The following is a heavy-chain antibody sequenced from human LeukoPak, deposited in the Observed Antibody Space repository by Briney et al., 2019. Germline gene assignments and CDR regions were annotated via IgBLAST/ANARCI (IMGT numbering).Heavy chain of an antibody. CDR2: ISGSGIST. CDR1: GFTFSSYA. CDR3: ARDLGSSWYLKEFDY. V-gene: IGHV3-23*01. D-gene: IGHD6-13*01. Sequence: GGSLRLSCAASGFTFSSYAMSWVRQAPGKELEWVSAISGSGISTYYADSVKGRFTISRDNAKNSLYLQMNSLRAEDTAVYYCARDLGSSWYLKEFDYWGQGTLVTVSS. J-gene: IGHJ4*02.